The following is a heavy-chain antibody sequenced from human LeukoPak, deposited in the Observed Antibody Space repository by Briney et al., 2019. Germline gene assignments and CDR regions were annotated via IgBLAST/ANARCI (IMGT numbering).Heavy chain of an antibody. CDR3: ASPDYSDYYKRYFQH. CDR1: GGTFSSYA. J-gene: IGHJ1*01. D-gene: IGHD4-11*01. CDR2: IIPIFGTA. V-gene: IGHV1-69*05. Sequence: GASVKVSCKASGGTFSSYAISWVRQAPGQGLEGMGGIIPIFGTANYAQKLQGRVTITTDESTSTAYMELSRLRLEETAVYYCASPDYSDYYKRYFQHWGQGTLVTVSS.